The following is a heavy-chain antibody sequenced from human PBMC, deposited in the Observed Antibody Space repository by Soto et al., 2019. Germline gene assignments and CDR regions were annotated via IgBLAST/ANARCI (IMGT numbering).Heavy chain of an antibody. CDR2: ISAYNGNT. D-gene: IGHD3-3*01. CDR1: GYTFTSYG. CDR3: ARDLRYDFWSGYYTAYTGDYYYYYYMDV. J-gene: IGHJ6*03. V-gene: IGHV1-18*01. Sequence: ASVKVSCKASGYTFTSYGISWVRQAPGQGLEWMGWISAYNGNTNYAQKLQGRVTMTTDTSTSTAYMELRSLRSDDTAVYYCARDLRYDFWSGYYTAYTGDYYYYYYMDVWGKGTTVTVS.